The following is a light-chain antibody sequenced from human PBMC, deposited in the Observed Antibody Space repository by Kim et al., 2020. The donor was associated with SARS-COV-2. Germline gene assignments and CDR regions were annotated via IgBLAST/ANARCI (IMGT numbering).Light chain of an antibody. CDR1: SLRSSY. Sequence: ALGQTVTITCQGDSLRSSYASGNQQKPVQAPELVIYHNSNRPSGVPVRFSGSSSGNTASLTITGAQAEDEADYYCNSRDGSVKHLVFGGGTKLTVL. V-gene: IGLV3-19*01. J-gene: IGLJ2*01. CDR2: HNS. CDR3: NSRDGSVKHLV.